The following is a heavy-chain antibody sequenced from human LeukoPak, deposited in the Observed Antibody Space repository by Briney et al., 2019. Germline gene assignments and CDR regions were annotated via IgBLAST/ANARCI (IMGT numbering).Heavy chain of an antibody. D-gene: IGHD3-3*01. CDR3: ARGTYYDFWSGYWGSSTIDY. J-gene: IGHJ4*02. CDR1: GYTFTSYY. Sequence: GASVKVSCKASGYTFTSYYMHWVRQAPGQGLEGMGVINPSGGSTTYAQKFQGRVTVTRDTSTSTGYMELSSLRSEDTAVYYCARGTYYDFWSGYWGSSTIDYWGQGTLVTVSS. V-gene: IGHV1-46*03. CDR2: INPSGGST.